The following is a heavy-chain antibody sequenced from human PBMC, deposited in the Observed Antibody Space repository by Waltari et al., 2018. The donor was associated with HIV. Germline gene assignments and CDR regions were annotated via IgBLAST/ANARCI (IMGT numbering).Heavy chain of an antibody. D-gene: IGHD3-10*01. CDR2: IYTSGST. J-gene: IGHJ3*02. CDR3: ARDGWFGVKDAFDI. Sequence: QVQLQESGPGLVKPSQTLSLTCTVSGGSISSGNYYWSWIRQPAGKGLEWIGRIYTSGSTNYNPSLKSRVTISVDTSKNQFSLKLSSVTAADTAIYYCARDGWFGVKDAFDIWGQGTMVIVSS. CDR1: GGSISSGNYY. V-gene: IGHV4-61*02.